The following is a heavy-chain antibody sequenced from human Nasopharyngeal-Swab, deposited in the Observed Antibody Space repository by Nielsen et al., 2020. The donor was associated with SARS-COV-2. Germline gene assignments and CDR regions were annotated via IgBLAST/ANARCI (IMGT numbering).Heavy chain of an antibody. V-gene: IGHV1-8*02. J-gene: IGHJ4*02. CDR1: GYTFTSYG. CDR2: MNPNSGNT. CDR3: AHYSSGYDY. Sequence: ASVKVSCKASGYTFTSYGISWVRQAPGQGLEWMGWMNPNSGNTGYAQKFQGRVTMTRNTSISTAYMELSSLRSEDTAVYYCAHYSSGYDYWGQGTLVTVSS. D-gene: IGHD6-19*01.